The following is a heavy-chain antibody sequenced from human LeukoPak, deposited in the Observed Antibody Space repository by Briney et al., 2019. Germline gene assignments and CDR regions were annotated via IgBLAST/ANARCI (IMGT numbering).Heavy chain of an antibody. D-gene: IGHD2-2*01. V-gene: IGHV4-34*01. Sequence: SETLSLTCAVYGGSFSGYYWSWIRQPPGKGLEWIGEINHSGSTNYNPSLKSRVTISVDTSKNQFSLKLSSVTAADTAVYYCARVSTSWFDPRGQGTLVTVSS. CDR2: INHSGST. J-gene: IGHJ5*02. CDR3: ARVSTSWFDP. CDR1: GGSFSGYY.